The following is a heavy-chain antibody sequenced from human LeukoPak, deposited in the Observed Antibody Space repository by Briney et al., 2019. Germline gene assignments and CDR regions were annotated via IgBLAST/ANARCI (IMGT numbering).Heavy chain of an antibody. CDR1: GVSISSSYS. CDR2: IYYTGST. CDR3: ARVPVNIWENWFDP. D-gene: IGHD1-26*01. J-gene: IGHJ5*02. V-gene: IGHV4-39*07. Sequence: SETLSLTCTVSGVSISSSYSWGWIRQPPGKGLEWIGNIYYTGSTYYNPSLKSRVTISVDTSKNQFSLKLSSVTAADTAVYYCARVPVNIWENWFDPWGQGTLVTVSS.